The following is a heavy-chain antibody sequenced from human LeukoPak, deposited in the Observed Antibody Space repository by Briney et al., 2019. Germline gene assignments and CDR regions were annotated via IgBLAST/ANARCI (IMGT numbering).Heavy chain of an antibody. D-gene: IGHD5-12*01. Sequence: SETLSLTCTVSGGSISSYYWSWIRQPPGKGLEWIGYIYYSGSTNYNPSLKSRVTISIDTSKNPFSLKLSSVTAADTAVYYCARSPVATNFDYWGQGTLVTVSS. CDR2: IYYSGST. CDR1: GGSISSYY. CDR3: ARSPVATNFDY. V-gene: IGHV4-59*01. J-gene: IGHJ4*02.